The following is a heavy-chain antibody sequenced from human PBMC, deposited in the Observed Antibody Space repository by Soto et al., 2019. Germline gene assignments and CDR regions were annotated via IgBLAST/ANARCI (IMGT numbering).Heavy chain of an antibody. J-gene: IGHJ3*02. Sequence: EVQLVESGGGLVKPGGSLRLSCAASGFTFISYRMNWVRQAPGKGLEWVSSISSSSSYIYYADSVKGRFTVSRDSAKNLIYLPMNRLKGEEQAVEYFGRGLARTNLKQGAFDIWGQGTMVTVSS. CDR1: GFTFISYR. D-gene: IGHD1-1*01. CDR3: GRGLARTNLKQGAFDI. CDR2: ISSSSSYI. V-gene: IGHV3-21*01.